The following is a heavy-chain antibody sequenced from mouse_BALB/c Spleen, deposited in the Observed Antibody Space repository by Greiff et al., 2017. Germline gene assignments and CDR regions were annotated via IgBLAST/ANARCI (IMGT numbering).Heavy chain of an antibody. CDR3: ARFDYDVGAMDY. Sequence: VMLVESGAELVRPGTSVKVSCKASGYAFTNYLIEWVKQRPGQGLEWIGVINPGSGGTNYNEKFKGKATLTADKSSSTAYMQLSSLTSDDSAVYFCARFDYDVGAMDYWGQGTSVTVSS. D-gene: IGHD2-4*01. CDR2: INPGSGGT. V-gene: IGHV1-54*03. CDR1: GYAFTNYL. J-gene: IGHJ4*01.